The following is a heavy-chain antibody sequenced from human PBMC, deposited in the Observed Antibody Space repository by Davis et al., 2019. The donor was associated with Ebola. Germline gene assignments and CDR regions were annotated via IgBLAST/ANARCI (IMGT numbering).Heavy chain of an antibody. V-gene: IGHV4-59*01. CDR3: ARAHPMLGYYYYYMDV. CDR1: GGSISSYY. Sequence: PSETLSLTCTVSGGSISSYYWSWIRQPPGKGLEWIGYIYYSGSTNYNPSLKSRVTISVDTSKNQFSLKLSSVTAADTAVYYCARAHPMLGYYYYYMDVWGKGTTVTVSS. J-gene: IGHJ6*03. D-gene: IGHD3-10*02. CDR2: IYYSGST.